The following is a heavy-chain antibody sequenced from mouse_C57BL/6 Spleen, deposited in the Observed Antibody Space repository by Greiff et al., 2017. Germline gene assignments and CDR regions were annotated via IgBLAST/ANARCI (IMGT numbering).Heavy chain of an antibody. CDR1: GYTFTSYW. Sequence: QVQLQQPGAELVKPGASVKLSCKASGYTFTSYWMHWVKQRPGQGLEWIGMIHPNSGSTNYNEKFKSKATLTVDKTSSTAYMQLSSLTSEDSAVYYCARGLYEGSYFDYWGQGTTLTFSS. CDR3: ARGLYEGSYFDY. D-gene: IGHD1-3*01. J-gene: IGHJ2*01. V-gene: IGHV1-64*01. CDR2: IHPNSGST.